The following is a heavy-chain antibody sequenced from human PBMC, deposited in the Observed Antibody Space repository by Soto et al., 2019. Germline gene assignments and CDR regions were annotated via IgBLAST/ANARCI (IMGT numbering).Heavy chain of an antibody. CDR1: GFTFYNTW. CDR2: AKSRTDGGAT. J-gene: IGHJ4*01. Sequence: PGGSLRLSCTASGFTFYNTWMSWVRQAPGKGLEWVGRAKSRTDGGATDYTAPVRGRFTISRDDSQNTLYLQMNSLQTDDTAVYYCTTDRRSGYDPQFDFWGHGTLVTVSS. V-gene: IGHV3-15*01. CDR3: TTDRRSGYDPQFDF. D-gene: IGHD5-12*01.